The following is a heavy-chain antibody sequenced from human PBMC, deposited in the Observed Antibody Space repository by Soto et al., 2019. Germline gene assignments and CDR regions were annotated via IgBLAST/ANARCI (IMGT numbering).Heavy chain of an antibody. Sequence: PSETLSLTCTVSGGSISSGDNYWSWIRQPPGKGLEWIGYIYYSGSTYYNPSLKSRVTISIDTSKNQFSLKLSSVTAADTAVYYCVRYCSDTSCYTDYATDVWGQGTTVTVSS. CDR1: GGSISSGDNY. CDR3: VRYCSDTSCYTDYATDV. CDR2: IYYSGST. J-gene: IGHJ6*02. V-gene: IGHV4-30-4*01. D-gene: IGHD2-2*02.